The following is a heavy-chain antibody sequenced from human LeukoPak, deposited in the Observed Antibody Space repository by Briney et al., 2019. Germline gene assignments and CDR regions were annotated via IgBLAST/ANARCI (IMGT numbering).Heavy chain of an antibody. CDR2: IKHDESEK. J-gene: IGHJ6*03. CDR1: GFSFSAYS. Sequence: GGSLRLSCAASGFSFSAYSMSWVRQAPGKGLEWLANIKHDESEKQYVDSAKGRFTISRDNAKNSLYLVMNSLRGEDTAVYYCARVVTSLVRENQNYYYMDVWGKGTTVTVSS. V-gene: IGHV3-7*01. D-gene: IGHD2-8*02. CDR3: ARVVTSLVRENQNYYYMDV.